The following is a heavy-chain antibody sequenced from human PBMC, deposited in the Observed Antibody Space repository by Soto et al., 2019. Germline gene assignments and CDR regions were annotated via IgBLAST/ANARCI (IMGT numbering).Heavy chain of an antibody. CDR2: ISAYNGNT. V-gene: IGHV1-18*01. CDR3: ASVGSVVVPAALQDYYYYYYGMDV. J-gene: IGHJ6*02. D-gene: IGHD2-2*01. Sequence: ASVKVSCKASGYTFTSYGISWVRQAPGQGLEWMGWISAYNGNTNYAQKLQGRVTMTTDTPTSTAYMELRSLRSDDTAVYYCASVGSVVVPAALQDYYYYYYGMDVWGQGTTVTVSS. CDR1: GYTFTSYG.